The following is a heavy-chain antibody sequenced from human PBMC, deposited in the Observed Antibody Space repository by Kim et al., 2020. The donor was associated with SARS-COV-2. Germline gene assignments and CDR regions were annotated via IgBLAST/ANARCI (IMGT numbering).Heavy chain of an antibody. J-gene: IGHJ4*02. CDR2: INTNTGNP. V-gene: IGHV7-4-1*02. D-gene: IGHD5-12*01. Sequence: ASVKVSCKASGYTFTSYAMNWVRQAPGQGLEWMGWINTNTGNPTYAQGFTGRFVFSLDTSVSTAYLQISSLKAEDTAVYYCARVSRDGYNYSLDYWGQGTLVTVSS. CDR1: GYTFTSYA. CDR3: ARVSRDGYNYSLDY.